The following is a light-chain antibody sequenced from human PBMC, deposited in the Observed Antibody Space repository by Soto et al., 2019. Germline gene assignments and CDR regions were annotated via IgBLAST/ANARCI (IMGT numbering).Light chain of an antibody. CDR2: SNN. CDR1: SSNIGSNT. V-gene: IGLV1-44*01. Sequence: QPVLTQPPSASGTPGQRVTISCSGSSSNIGSNTVNWYQQLPGTAPKLLIYSNNQRPSGVPDRFSGSKSGTSASLAISGLQSEDEADYYCAAWDDSLNGRWVFGGGTKVPS. CDR3: AAWDDSLNGRWV. J-gene: IGLJ3*02.